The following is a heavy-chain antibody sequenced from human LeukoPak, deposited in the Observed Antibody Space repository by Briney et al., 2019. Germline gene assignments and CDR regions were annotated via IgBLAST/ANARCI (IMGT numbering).Heavy chain of an antibody. V-gene: IGHV3-30*03. CDR2: ISNDGSRK. J-gene: IGHJ4*02. D-gene: IGHD6-13*01. CDR3: ARRGQQLNY. Sequence: GRSLRLSCAPSGFTFSRHGMHWVRQAPGKGLEWVAIISNDGSRKYYAHSVEGRFTISRDNSKNTLYLQMDSLRAEDTAVYYCARRGQQLNYWGQGTLVTVSS. CDR1: GFTFSRHG.